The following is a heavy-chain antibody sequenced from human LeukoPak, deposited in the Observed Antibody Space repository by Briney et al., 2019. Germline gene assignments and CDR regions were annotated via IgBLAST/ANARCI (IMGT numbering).Heavy chain of an antibody. V-gene: IGHV4-39*07. D-gene: IGHD3-22*01. CDR2: IYYSGST. CDR3: ARATPWLLPGY. CDR1: GGSISSTSYY. Sequence: SETLSLTCTVSGGSISSTSYYWGWIRQPPGKGLNWIGSIYYSGSTFYNPSLKSRVTISVDTSKNQFSLRLTSVTAADTAVYFCARATPWLLPGYWGQGTLVTVSS. J-gene: IGHJ4*02.